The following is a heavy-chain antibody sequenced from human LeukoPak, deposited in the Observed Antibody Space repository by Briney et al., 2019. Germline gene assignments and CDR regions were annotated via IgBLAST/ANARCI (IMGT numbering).Heavy chain of an antibody. CDR1: GFTFSSYW. V-gene: IGHV3-74*01. D-gene: IGHD2-21*02. CDR2: INSDGRST. J-gene: IGHJ4*02. CDR3: ARVYCGGDCYSGGFDY. Sequence: PGGSLRLSCAAPGFTFSSYWMYWVRQAPGKGLVWVSRINSDGRSTTYADSVKGRFTTSRDNAKNTLYLQMNSLRAEDTAVYYCARVYCGGDCYSGGFDYWGQGTLVTVSS.